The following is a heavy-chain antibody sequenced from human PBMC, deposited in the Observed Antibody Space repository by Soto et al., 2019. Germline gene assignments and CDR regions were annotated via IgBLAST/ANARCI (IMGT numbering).Heavy chain of an antibody. CDR1: GGSISSSSYY. J-gene: IGHJ4*02. V-gene: IGHV4-39*01. CDR3: ARHWSDIVVVVAATNFDY. D-gene: IGHD2-15*01. CDR2: IYYSGST. Sequence: QLQLQESGPGLVKPSETLSLTCTVSGGSISSSSYYWGWIRQPPGKGLEWIGSIYYSGSTYYNPSLTSRVTLSVDTSKTQFSLKLSSVTAADTAVYYCARHWSDIVVVVAATNFDYWGQGTLVTVSS.